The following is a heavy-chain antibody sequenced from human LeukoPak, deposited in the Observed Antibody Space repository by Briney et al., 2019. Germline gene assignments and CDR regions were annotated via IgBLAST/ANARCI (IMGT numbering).Heavy chain of an antibody. Sequence: SVKVSCKASGGTFSSYAISWVRQAPGQGLEWMGGIIPIFGTANYAQKFQGRVTITADESTSTAYMELSSLRSEDTAVYYCARDGTGSDAFDIWGQGTMVTVSS. J-gene: IGHJ3*02. CDR1: GGTFSSYA. D-gene: IGHD1-26*01. CDR3: ARDGTGSDAFDI. CDR2: IIPIFGTA. V-gene: IGHV1-69*01.